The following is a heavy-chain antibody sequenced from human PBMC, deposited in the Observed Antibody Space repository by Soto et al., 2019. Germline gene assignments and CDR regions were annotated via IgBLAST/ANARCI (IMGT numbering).Heavy chain of an antibody. CDR2: ISGSGGST. CDR1: GFTFSNYA. CDR3: AKDLSMIVVVSNFDY. Sequence: EVQLLESGGGLVQPGGSLRLSCAASGFTFSNYAMSWVRQAPGKGLEWVSAISGSGGSTYYADSVKGRFTTSRDNSKNTLYLQMNRLRALDTVVYYCAKDLSMIVVVSNFDYWGQGTLVTVSS. V-gene: IGHV3-23*01. D-gene: IGHD3-22*01. J-gene: IGHJ4*02.